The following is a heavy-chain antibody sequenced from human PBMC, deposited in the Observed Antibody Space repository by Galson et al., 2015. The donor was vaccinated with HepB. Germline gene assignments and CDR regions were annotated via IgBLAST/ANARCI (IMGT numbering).Heavy chain of an antibody. J-gene: IGHJ4*02. V-gene: IGHV3-64D*09. CDR1: GFSFSDFT. CDR2: ITGSGGST. Sequence: SLRLSCAASGFSFSDFTMHWVRQAPGKGLDYVPAITGSGGSTYYADSVKGRFTISRDNSKNTLYLQMSSLRAEDTAVFYCVKGPRGHTYGPYYFDYWGQGTLVTVSS. CDR3: VKGPRGHTYGPYYFDY. D-gene: IGHD5-18*01.